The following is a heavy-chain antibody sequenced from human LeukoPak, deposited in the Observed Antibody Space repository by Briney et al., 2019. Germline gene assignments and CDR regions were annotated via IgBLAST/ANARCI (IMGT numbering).Heavy chain of an antibody. D-gene: IGHD6-19*01. V-gene: IGHV3-7*01. CDR2: IKQDGSEK. CDR1: EFVFSDYW. CDR3: ARGGASGWYNFDY. J-gene: IGHJ4*02. Sequence: GGTLRLSCAASEFVFSDYWMSWVRQSPGKGLESVANIKQDGSEKYYVDSVKGRFTISRDNAKNSLYLQMNSLRAEDTAVYYCARGGASGWYNFDYWGQGTLVTVSS.